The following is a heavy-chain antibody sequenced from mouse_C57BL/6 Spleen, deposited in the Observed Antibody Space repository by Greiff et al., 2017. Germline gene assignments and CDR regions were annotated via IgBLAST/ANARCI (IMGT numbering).Heavy chain of an antibody. CDR3: ASREDYRGAMDY. CDR2: IWGVGST. D-gene: IGHD2-14*01. J-gene: IGHJ4*01. V-gene: IGHV2-6*01. Sequence: VQRVESGPGLVAPSPSLSISCTVSGFSLTSYGVDWVRQSPGKGLEWLGVIWGVGSTNYNSALKSRLSISKDNSKSQVFLKMNSLQTDDTAMYYCASREDYRGAMDYWGQGTSVTVSS. CDR1: GFSLTSYG.